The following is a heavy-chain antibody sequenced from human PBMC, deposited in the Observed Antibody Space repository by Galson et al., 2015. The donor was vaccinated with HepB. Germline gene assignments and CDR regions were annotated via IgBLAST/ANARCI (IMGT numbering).Heavy chain of an antibody. J-gene: IGHJ4*02. CDR1: GYTFTSYG. CDR2: ISAYNGNT. D-gene: IGHD6-13*01. V-gene: IGHV1-18*01. Sequence: SVKVSCKASGYTFTSYGISWVRQAPGQGLEWMGWISAYNGNTNYAQKLQGRVTMTTDTSTSTAYMELRSLRSDDTAVYYCAREDPAIAAAVTIDYWGQGTLVTVSS. CDR3: AREDPAIAAAVTIDY.